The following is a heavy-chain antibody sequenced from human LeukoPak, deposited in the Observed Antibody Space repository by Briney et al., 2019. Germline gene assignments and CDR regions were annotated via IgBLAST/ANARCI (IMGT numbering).Heavy chain of an antibody. V-gene: IGHV3-30-3*01. CDR1: GFTFSSFG. CDR2: ITFDGSKK. CDR3: ARGLDYDILTF. J-gene: IGHJ4*02. D-gene: IGHD3-9*01. Sequence: GKSLRLSCAASGFTFSSFGMHWARQAPGKGLEWVAVITFDGSKKYYADSVKGRFTISRDNSKSTLYLQMDSLRAEDTAVYYCARGLDYDILTFWGQGTLVTVSS.